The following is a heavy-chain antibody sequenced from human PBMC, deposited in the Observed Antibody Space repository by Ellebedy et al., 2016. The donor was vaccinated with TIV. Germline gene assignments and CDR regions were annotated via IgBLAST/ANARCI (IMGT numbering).Heavy chain of an antibody. V-gene: IGHV4-38-2*01. Sequence: MPSETLSLTCSVSGSSISSGYYWGCIRQPPGRGLEWSWSMFHSGSTYYSPSLKSRVTISVDTSKNQLSLRLSSVTAADTAVYYGARYGAGRWDYWGPGTLVTVSS. CDR2: MFHSGST. J-gene: IGHJ4*02. CDR1: GSSISSGYY. CDR3: ARYGAGRWDY. D-gene: IGHD4-23*01.